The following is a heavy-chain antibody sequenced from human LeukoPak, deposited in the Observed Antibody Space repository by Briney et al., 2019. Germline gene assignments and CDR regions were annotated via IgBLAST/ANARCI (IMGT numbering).Heavy chain of an antibody. CDR1: GFTFSDYY. D-gene: IGHD3-10*01. Sequence: PGGSLRLSCAASGFTFSDYYMSWIRQAPGKGLEWVSSISSSSSYIYYADSVKGRFTISRDNSKNTLYLQMNSLRAEDTAVYYCARVAQWTYGSGSQSYYYYGMDVWGQGTTVTVSS. CDR2: ISSSSSYI. J-gene: IGHJ6*02. CDR3: ARVAQWTYGSGSQSYYYYGMDV. V-gene: IGHV3-11*06.